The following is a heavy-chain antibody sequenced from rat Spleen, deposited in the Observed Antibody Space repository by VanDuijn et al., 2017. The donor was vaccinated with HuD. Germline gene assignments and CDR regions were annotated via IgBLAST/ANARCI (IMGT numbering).Heavy chain of an antibody. CDR2: IWGDGST. CDR1: GFSLISYA. D-gene: IGHD1-11*01. V-gene: IGHV2-15*01. CDR3: ARSYGGYTSNWFPY. J-gene: IGHJ3*01. Sequence: QVQLKESGPGVVQSSQTLSLTCTVSGFSLISYAVNWVRQPPGKGLEWMGGIWGDGSTDYNSTPKSRLSISRDTSKNQVFLKMNSLQTDDTVIYFCARSYGGYTSNWFPYWGQGTLVTVSS.